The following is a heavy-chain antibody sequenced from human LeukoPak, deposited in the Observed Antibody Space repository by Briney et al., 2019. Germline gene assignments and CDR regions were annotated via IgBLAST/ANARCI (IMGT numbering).Heavy chain of an antibody. D-gene: IGHD6-6*01. Sequence: RAGGSLRLSCAASGFTFGSYAMSWVRQAPGKGLEWVSAISGSGGSTYYADSVKGRFTISRDNAKNSLYLQMNSLRAEDTAVYYCARFASSSSVWLMELGYYYYYMDVWGKGTTVTVSS. J-gene: IGHJ6*03. CDR3: ARFASSSSVWLMELGYYYYYMDV. V-gene: IGHV3-23*01. CDR1: GFTFGSYA. CDR2: ISGSGGST.